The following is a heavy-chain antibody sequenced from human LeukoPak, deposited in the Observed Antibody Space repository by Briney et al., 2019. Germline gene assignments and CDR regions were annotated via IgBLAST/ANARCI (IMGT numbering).Heavy chain of an antibody. CDR1: GFTFSSYS. CDR2: ISSSSSYI. D-gene: IGHD6-13*01. Sequence: GGSLRLSCAASGFTFSSYSMNWVRQAPGKGLEWVSSISSSSSYIYYADSVKGRFTISRDNAKNSLYLQMNSLRAEDTAVYYCARNPAPWEQQLGKFWFDPWGQGTLVTVSP. CDR3: ARNPAPWEQQLGKFWFDP. J-gene: IGHJ5*02. V-gene: IGHV3-21*01.